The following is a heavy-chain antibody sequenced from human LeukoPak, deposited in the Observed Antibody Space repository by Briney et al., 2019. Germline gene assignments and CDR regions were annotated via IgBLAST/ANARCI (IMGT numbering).Heavy chain of an antibody. CDR2: IKSKTEGATR. CDR1: GFTFTNAW. Sequence: TGGSLRLPCAASGFTFTNAWMSWVRQAPGKGLEWVGRIKSKTEGATRDFAATVKGRFAISRDDSKNTLYLQMNSLKTDDTAVYYCTAGTGRSDFDYWGQGTLVTVSS. J-gene: IGHJ4*02. CDR3: TAGTGRSDFDY. V-gene: IGHV3-15*01. D-gene: IGHD1-14*01.